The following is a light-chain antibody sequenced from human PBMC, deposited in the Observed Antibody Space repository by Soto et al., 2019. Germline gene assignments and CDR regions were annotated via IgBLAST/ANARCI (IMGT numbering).Light chain of an antibody. J-gene: IGKJ1*01. CDR2: KAS. V-gene: IGKV1-5*03. CDR3: QHYNSYSEA. Sequence: GDRVTVTCRASQTISSWLACYPKPPGKAPKLLIYKASTLKSGVPSRFSGSGSGTAFTLTLSSLQPDDFATYDCQHYNSYSEAFGQGTKVDIK. CDR1: QTISSW.